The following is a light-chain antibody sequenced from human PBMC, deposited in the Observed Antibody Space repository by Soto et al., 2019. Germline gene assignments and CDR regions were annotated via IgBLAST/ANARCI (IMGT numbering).Light chain of an antibody. J-gene: IGKJ1*01. CDR1: QSVSSSY. CDR2: GAS. CDR3: QQYGSSGT. V-gene: IGKV3-20*01. Sequence: VLSTSPGTLSFSPREGATLSCRASQSVSSSYLAWYQQKPGQAPRLLIYGASNRATGIPDRFSGSGSGTDFTLTISRLEPEDFAVYYCQQYGSSGTFGQGTK.